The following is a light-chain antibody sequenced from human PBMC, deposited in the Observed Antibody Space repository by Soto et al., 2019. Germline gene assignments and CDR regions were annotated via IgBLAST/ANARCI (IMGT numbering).Light chain of an antibody. CDR2: EGT. J-gene: IGLJ2*01. CDR1: SSNVGTYDL. CDR3: CSFAVGAALV. Sequence: QSALTPPASVSASPGQSITISCTGTSSNVGTYDLVSWYQHHPDKAPKLIIYEGTKRPSGISSRFSGSKSGNTASLTISGLQAEDDADDYCCSFAVGAALVFGGGTKLTVL. V-gene: IGLV2-23*01.